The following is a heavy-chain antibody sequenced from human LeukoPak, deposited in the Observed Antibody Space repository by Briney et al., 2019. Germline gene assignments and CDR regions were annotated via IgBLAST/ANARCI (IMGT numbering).Heavy chain of an antibody. D-gene: IGHD1-26*01. Sequence: SVKVSCKASGGTFSSYAISWVRQAPGQGLEWMGGIIPLFGTPNYAQKFQGRVTIIADESASTAYMELSSLTSEDTAVYYCATTRRELLRARYFDYWGQGTLVTVSS. CDR2: IIPLFGTP. V-gene: IGHV1-69*01. CDR1: GGTFSSYA. CDR3: ATTRRELLRARYFDY. J-gene: IGHJ4*02.